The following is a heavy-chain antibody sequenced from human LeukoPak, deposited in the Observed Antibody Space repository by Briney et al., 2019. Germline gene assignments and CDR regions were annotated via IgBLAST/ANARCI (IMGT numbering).Heavy chain of an antibody. CDR2: ISSSGSTI. CDR3: ARDGHYGSGSYYPIHDY. CDR1: GFTFSSYS. Sequence: GGSLRLSCAASGFTFSSYSMNWVRQAPGKGLEWVSYISSSGSTIYYADSVKGRFTISRDNAKNSLYLQMNSLRAEDTAVYYCARDGHYGSGSYYPIHDYWGQGTLVTVSS. D-gene: IGHD3-10*01. V-gene: IGHV3-48*04. J-gene: IGHJ4*02.